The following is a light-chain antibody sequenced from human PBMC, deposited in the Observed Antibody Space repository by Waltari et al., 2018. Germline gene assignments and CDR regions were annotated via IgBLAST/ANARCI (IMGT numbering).Light chain of an antibody. CDR1: QSISTY. J-gene: IGKJ5*01. CDR2: DAS. Sequence: VLTQSPATLSLSPGARATLSCRASQSISTYLAWFQQRPGQAPRLLIYDASNRAAGVPARFSGSGSGTDFTLSISSLEPEDFAVYYCHQRGSWPITFGQGTRLEIK. V-gene: IGKV3-11*01. CDR3: HQRGSWPIT.